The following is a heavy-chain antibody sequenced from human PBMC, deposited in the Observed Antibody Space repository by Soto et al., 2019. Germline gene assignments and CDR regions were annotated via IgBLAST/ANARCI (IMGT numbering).Heavy chain of an antibody. CDR3: ARERSAGTGWFDP. CDR2: MNPNSGNT. V-gene: IGHV1-8*01. CDR1: GYTFTSYD. D-gene: IGHD6-13*01. J-gene: IGHJ5*02. Sequence: QVQLVQSGAEVKKPGASVKVSCKASGYTFTSYDINWVRQATGQGLEWMGWMNPNSGNTGYAQKCHXRLXMTRNTSMSTAYMELSSLRSEDTAVYYCARERSAGTGWFDPWGQGTLVTVSS.